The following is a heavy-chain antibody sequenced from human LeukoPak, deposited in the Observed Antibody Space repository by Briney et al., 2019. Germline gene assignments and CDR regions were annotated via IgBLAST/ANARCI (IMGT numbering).Heavy chain of an antibody. CDR2: ISDGST. D-gene: IGHD3-10*01. CDR3: TRGGDDSYDI. V-gene: IGHV3-53*01. J-gene: IGHJ3*02. Sequence: GGSLRLSCAASGFTVSSNYMSWVRQAPGKGLEWVSTISDGSTYYADSVKGRFTISRDNSKNTLYLQMNSLKTEDTAVYYCTRGGDDSYDIWGQGTMVTVSS. CDR1: GFTVSSNY.